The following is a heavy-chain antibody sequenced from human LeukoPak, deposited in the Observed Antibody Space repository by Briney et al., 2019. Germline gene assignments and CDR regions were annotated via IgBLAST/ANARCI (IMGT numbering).Heavy chain of an antibody. CDR1: GFTFSSYE. CDR3: ARGSGRYGALDAFDI. D-gene: IGHD1-26*01. V-gene: IGHV3-48*03. CDR2: ISSSGSTI. Sequence: AGRSLRLSCAASGFTFSSYEMNWVRQAPGKGLEWVSYISSSGSTIYYADSVKGRFTISRDNAKNSLYLQMNSLRADDTAVYYCARGSGRYGALDAFDIWGQGTMVTVSS. J-gene: IGHJ3*02.